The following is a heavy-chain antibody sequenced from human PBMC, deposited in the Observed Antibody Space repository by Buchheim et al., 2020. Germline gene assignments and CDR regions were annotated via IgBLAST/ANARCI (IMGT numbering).Heavy chain of an antibody. V-gene: IGHV3-74*01. CDR2: IYSDGSGT. Sequence: EVQLVESGGGLFQPGGSLSLSCTASGFSLSGFWMHWVCQAPGKGLVWVSLIYSDGSGTHYADSVKCRFTISRDTAKNMLFLQMDSLRAEDTAIYYCARSNWFDPWGQGTL. CDR1: GFSLSGFW. J-gene: IGHJ5*02. CDR3: ARSNWFDP.